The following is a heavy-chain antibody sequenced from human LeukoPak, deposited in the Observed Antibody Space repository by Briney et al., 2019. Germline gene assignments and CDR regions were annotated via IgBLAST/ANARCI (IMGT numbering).Heavy chain of an antibody. CDR1: GDTISAYS. V-gene: IGHV1-69*13. D-gene: IGHD2-2*01. CDR3: ARSGAAAPNLFTEYFQH. J-gene: IGHJ1*01. CDR2: IIPIFGTA. Sequence: SVKVSCKAAGDTISAYSLNWVRQAPGQGLEWMGGIIPIFGTANYAQKFQGRVTITADESTSTAYMELSSLRSEDTAVYYCARSGAAAPNLFTEYFQHWGQGTLVTVSS.